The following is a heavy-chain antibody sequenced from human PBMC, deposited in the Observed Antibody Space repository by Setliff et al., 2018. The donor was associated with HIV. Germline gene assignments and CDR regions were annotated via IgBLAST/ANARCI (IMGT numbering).Heavy chain of an antibody. V-gene: IGHV4-4*07. CDR2: FSSSGST. D-gene: IGHD2-21*02. CDR1: GGSITTHW. CDR3: ARSRHCGSDCYFDL. Sequence: KPSETLSLTCTVSGGSITTHWWSWIRQPAGKGLEWIGRFSSSGSTNYNSSLESRVTMSVDTSKNQFYLNLRSVTATDTAIYSCARSRHCGSDCYFDLSGQGTLVTVSS. J-gene: IGHJ4*02.